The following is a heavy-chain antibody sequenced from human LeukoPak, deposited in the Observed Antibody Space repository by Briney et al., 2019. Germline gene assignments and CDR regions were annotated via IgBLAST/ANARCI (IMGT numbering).Heavy chain of an antibody. CDR1: GFTFTGFH. J-gene: IGHJ6*03. CDR2: INPNSGGT. CDR3: ARGVTARGFYYYMDI. D-gene: IGHD2-21*02. V-gene: IGHV1-2*02. Sequence: GASVKVSCKTSGFTFTGFHMHWVRQAPGQGLEWMGWINPNSGGTTYAQKFQGRVNMTRDTSISAVYMELSRLTSDDTAVYSCARGVTARGFYYYMDIWGKGTTVTISS.